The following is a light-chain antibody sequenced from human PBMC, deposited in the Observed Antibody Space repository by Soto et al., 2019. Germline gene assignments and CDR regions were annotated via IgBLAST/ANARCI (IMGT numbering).Light chain of an antibody. CDR3: QQRSNWPPALS. Sequence: EVVLTQSPATLSLSPGDRATLSCRASQSVNNFLAWYQQKPGQTPRLLIYDASKRATGIPGRFSGSGSGTDFTLTISSLEPEDFAVYYCQQRSNWPPALSFGGWTKVEI. J-gene: IGKJ4*01. CDR1: QSVNNF. CDR2: DAS. V-gene: IGKV3-11*01.